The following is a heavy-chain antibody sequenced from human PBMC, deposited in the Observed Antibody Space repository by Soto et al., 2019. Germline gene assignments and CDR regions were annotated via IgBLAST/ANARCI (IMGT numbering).Heavy chain of an antibody. Sequence: SETLSLTCAVSGGSISSGGYSWSWIRQPPGKGLEWIGYIYHSGSTYYNPSLKSRVTISVDRSKNQFSLKLSSVTAADTAVYYCSREIRTYNCNYGHFDYWGQGTQVTVSS. CDR3: SREIRTYNCNYGHFDY. V-gene: IGHV4-30-2*01. J-gene: IGHJ4*02. CDR2: IYHSGST. CDR1: GGSISSGGYS. D-gene: IGHD1-7*01.